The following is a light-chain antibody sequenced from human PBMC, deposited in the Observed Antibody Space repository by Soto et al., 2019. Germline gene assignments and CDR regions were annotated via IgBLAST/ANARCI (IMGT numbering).Light chain of an antibody. V-gene: IGKV3-11*01. J-gene: IGKJ1*01. CDR2: DAS. Sequence: EIVLTQSPGTLSLSPGERATLSCRASQSVSSYLAWYQQKPGQAPRLLIYDASTRATGISARFSGSGSGTDCTLTISSLEHEDFAVYYCQQRSNWHVTFGQGTKVEVK. CDR1: QSVSSY. CDR3: QQRSNWHVT.